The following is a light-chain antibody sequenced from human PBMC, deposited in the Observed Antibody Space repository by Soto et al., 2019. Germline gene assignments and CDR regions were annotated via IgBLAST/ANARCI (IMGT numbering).Light chain of an antibody. CDR1: SSDVGGYNY. Sequence: QSVLTQPASVSGSPGQSITISCTGTSSDVGGYNYVSWYQQHPGKAPKLMIYDVSNRPSGVSNRFSGSKSDNTASLTISGLQAEDEADYYCSSYTSRSSNYVFGTGTKVTVL. V-gene: IGLV2-14*01. CDR2: DVS. CDR3: SSYTSRSSNYV. J-gene: IGLJ1*01.